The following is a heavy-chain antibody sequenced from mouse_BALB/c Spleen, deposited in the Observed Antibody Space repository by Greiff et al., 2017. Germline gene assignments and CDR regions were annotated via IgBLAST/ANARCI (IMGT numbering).Heavy chain of an antibody. CDR2: ISYDGSN. D-gene: IGHD2-14*01. CDR1: GYSITSGYY. V-gene: IGHV3-6*02. J-gene: IGHJ2*01. Sequence: VQLKESGPGLVKPSQSLSLTCSVTGYSITSGYYWNWIRQFPGNKLEWMGYISYDGSNNYNPSLKNRISITRDTSKNQFFLKLNSVTTEDTATYYCARVVRGFYYFDYWGQGTTLTVSS. CDR3: ARVVRGFYYFDY.